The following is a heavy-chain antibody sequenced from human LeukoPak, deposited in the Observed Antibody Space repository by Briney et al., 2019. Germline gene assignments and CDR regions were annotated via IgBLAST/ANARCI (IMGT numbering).Heavy chain of an antibody. CDR1: GYTFTTYY. D-gene: IGHD3-3*01. CDR3: ARDTSTIFGVAPFYYFDY. J-gene: IGHJ4*02. Sequence: ASVKVSCKASGYTFTTYYMHWVRQAPGQGLEWIGIIDPSGGSTNYAQKFQGRVTMTRDTSTSTVYMELSSLRSQDTAMYYCARDTSTIFGVAPFYYFDYWGQGTLVTVSS. CDR2: IDPSGGST. V-gene: IGHV1-46*01.